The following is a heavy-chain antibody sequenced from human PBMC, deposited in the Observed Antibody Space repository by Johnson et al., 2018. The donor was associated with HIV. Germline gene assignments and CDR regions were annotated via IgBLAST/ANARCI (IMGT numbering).Heavy chain of an antibody. Sequence: VQLVESGGGVVRPGGSLSLSCAASGSTFDDYGMSWVRQAPGKGLGWVWVINWRGGTPGIADLWKGGLPISRDKAKNSLYLQMNSLRAEDTALYYCARDVREYSSSFDAFDIWGQGTMVTVSS. CDR2: INWRGGTP. J-gene: IGHJ3*02. CDR1: GSTFDDYG. D-gene: IGHD6-6*01. V-gene: IGHV3-20*04. CDR3: ARDVREYSSSFDAFDI.